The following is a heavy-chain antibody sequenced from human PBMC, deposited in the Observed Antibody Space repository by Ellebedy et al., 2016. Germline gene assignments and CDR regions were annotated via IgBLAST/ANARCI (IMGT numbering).Heavy chain of an antibody. V-gene: IGHV4-39*07. CDR1: GGSISDNIYY. J-gene: IGHJ3*02. Sequence: SETLSLTCTVSGGSISDNIYYWGWVRQPPGKRLEWLGSIFYNGNTYYNPSLQSRVTVSIDTSNNLFSLKLRSLTAADTAVYYCARVTKIDFLRPNVALDIWGQGTMVTVSS. CDR2: IFYNGNT. CDR3: ARVTKIDFLRPNVALDI. D-gene: IGHD3-9*01.